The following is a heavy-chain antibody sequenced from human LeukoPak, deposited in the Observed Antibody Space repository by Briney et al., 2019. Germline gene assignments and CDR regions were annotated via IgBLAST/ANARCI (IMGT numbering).Heavy chain of an antibody. V-gene: IGHV4-4*02. CDR3: AKEIVGAPTPGAY. D-gene: IGHD1-26*01. CDR1: GGSISSNW. Sequence: SETLSLTCTVSGGSISSNWWSWVRQPPGKGLEWIGEVHKSGSTNCYPSLQSRVTISIDKSKNQIALELTSVTAADTAVYYCAKEIVGAPTPGAYWGQGILVTVSS. J-gene: IGHJ4*02. CDR2: VHKSGST.